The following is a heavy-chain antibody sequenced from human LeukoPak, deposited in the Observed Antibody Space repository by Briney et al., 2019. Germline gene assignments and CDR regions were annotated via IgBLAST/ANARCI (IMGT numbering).Heavy chain of an antibody. CDR1: GFTLRSYS. CDR2: ISTSSYYI. CDR3: ARDASGSSTGLMDS. Sequence: GGSLRLSCAASGFTLRSYSMNWVRQAPGKGLGWVSFISTSSYYIYYADSVKGRFTISRDDAKNSLYLQMSSLRAEDTALYYCARDASGSSTGLMDSWGQGTLATVSS. V-gene: IGHV3-21*01. J-gene: IGHJ4*02. D-gene: IGHD1-26*01.